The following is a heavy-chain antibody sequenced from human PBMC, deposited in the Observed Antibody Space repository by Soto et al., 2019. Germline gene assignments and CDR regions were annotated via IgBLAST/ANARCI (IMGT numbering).Heavy chain of an antibody. D-gene: IGHD6-13*01. Sequence: GGSLRLSCAASGLTFDDYTMHWVRQAPGKGLEWVSLISWDGGSTYYADSVKGRFTISRDNAKNTLYLQMNSLRAEDTAVYYCARGQSSYSSSWYKGDYFDYWGQGTLVTVSS. CDR3: ARGQSSYSSSWYKGDYFDY. CDR1: GLTFDDYT. V-gene: IGHV3-43*01. J-gene: IGHJ4*02. CDR2: ISWDGGST.